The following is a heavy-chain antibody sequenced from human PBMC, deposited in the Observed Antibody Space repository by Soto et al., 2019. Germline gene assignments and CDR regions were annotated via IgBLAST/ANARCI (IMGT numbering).Heavy chain of an antibody. CDR2: ISGSGGST. J-gene: IGHJ4*02. D-gene: IGHD3-22*01. CDR1: GFTFSSYA. V-gene: IGHV3-23*01. Sequence: GGSLRLSCAASGFTFSSYAMSWVRQAPGKGLEWVSAISGSGGSTYYADSVKGRFTISRDNSKNTLYLQMNSLRVEDTAVYYCAKDAYYYDSSGYYPRLDYWGQGTLVTVSS. CDR3: AKDAYYYDSSGYYPRLDY.